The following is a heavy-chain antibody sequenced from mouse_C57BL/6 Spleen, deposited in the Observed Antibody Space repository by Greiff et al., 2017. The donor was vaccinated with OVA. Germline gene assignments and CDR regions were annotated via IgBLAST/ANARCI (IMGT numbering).Heavy chain of an antibody. V-gene: IGHV1-50*01. J-gene: IGHJ2*01. CDR1: GYTFTSYW. D-gene: IGHD1-1*01. CDR2: IDPSDSYT. Sequence: VQLQQSGAELVKPGASVKLSCKASGYTFTSYWMQWVKQRPGQGLEWIGEIDPSDSYTNYNQKFKGKATLTVDTSSSTAYMQLSSLTSEDSAVYYCARSDYYGSSYLGYWGQGTTLTVSS. CDR3: ARSDYYGSSYLGY.